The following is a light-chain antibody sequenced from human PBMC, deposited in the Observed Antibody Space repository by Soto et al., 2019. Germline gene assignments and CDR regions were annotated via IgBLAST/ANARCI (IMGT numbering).Light chain of an antibody. V-gene: IGKV3-15*01. CDR1: QAVNSN. J-gene: IGKJ1*01. CDR3: QHYSDWQPWT. Sequence: ELVMTQSPSTLSVSPGERATLSCRASQAVNSNLAWYQQKPGQAPRLLIYGASIRASDIPARFSGSGSETEFTLTISSLQSEDFAIYYCQHYSDWQPWTFGPGTKV. CDR2: GAS.